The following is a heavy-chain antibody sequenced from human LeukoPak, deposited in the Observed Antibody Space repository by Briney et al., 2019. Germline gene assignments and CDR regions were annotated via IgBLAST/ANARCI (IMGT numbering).Heavy chain of an antibody. CDR2: INPNNGGT. V-gene: IGHV1-2*02. Sequence: ASVKVSCKASGYTFTGYYIHWVRQAPGQGLEWMGWINPNNGGTNYAQKFQGRVTMTRDTSISTAYMELNRLTSDDAAVYYCARDKYTGYETFDYWGQGTPVTVSS. D-gene: IGHD5-12*01. CDR3: ARDKYTGYETFDY. CDR1: GYTFTGYY. J-gene: IGHJ4*02.